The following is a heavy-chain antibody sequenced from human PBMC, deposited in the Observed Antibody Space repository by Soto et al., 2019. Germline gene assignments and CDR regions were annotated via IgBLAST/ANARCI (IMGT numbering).Heavy chain of an antibody. CDR1: GFTFTSSA. V-gene: IGHV1-58*01. Sequence: AASVKVSCKASGFTFTSSAVQWVRQARGQRLEWIGWIVVGSGNTNYAQKFQERVTITRDMSTSTAYMELSSLRSEDTAVYYCAAARAGSYDCVWGSYRTLIYWGQGTLVTVSS. CDR3: AAARAGSYDCVWGSYRTLIY. D-gene: IGHD3-16*02. CDR2: IVVGSGNT. J-gene: IGHJ4*02.